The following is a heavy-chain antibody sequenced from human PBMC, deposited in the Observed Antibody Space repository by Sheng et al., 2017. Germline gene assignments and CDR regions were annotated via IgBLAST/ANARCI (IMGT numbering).Heavy chain of an antibody. Sequence: EVHLVESGGGLVQPGGSLTLSCAASGFTFSYYWMSWVRQAPGKGLEWVANIKQDGTTKYYVDPVKGRFTISRDNAKNSIYLQMNSLGAEDTAVYYCARLEYSSWSRGFDSWATGT. J-gene: IGHJ4*02. CDR1: GFTFSYYW. V-gene: IGHV3-7*01. D-gene: IGHD6-6*01. CDR3: ARLEYSSWSRGFDS. CDR2: IKQDGTTK.